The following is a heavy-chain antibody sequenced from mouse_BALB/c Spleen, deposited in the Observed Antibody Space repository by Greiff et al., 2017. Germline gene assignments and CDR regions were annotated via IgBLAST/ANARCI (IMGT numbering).Heavy chain of an antibody. J-gene: IGHJ3*01. CDR2: IDPENGDT. V-gene: IGHV14-4*02. CDR1: GFNIKDYY. Sequence: EVQLQESGAELVRSGASVKLSCTASGFNIKDYYMHWVKQRPEQGLEWIGWIDPENGDTEYAPKFQGKATMTADTSSNTAYLQLSSLTSEDTAVYYCNAVGYYFAYWGQGTLVTVSA. CDR3: NAVGYYFAY. D-gene: IGHD2-3*01.